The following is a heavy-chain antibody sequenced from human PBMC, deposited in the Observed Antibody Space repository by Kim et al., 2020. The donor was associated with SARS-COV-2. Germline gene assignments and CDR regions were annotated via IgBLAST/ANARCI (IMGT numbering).Heavy chain of an antibody. CDR2: ITYDGSNK. CDR3: ARTFDF. CDR1: GFTFSSYA. V-gene: IGHV3-30*04. J-gene: IGHJ4*02. Sequence: GGSLRLSCAASGFTFSSYAMHWVRQAPGKGLEWVAVITYDGSNKYYTDSVKGRFTISRDNSKNTLYLQMNSLRAEDTAVYYCARTFDFWGQGTLVTVSS.